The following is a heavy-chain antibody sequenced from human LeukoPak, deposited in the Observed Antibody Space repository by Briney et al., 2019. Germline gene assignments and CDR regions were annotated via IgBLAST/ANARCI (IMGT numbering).Heavy chain of an antibody. V-gene: IGHV3-23*01. J-gene: IGHJ3*02. CDR3: AKDYGYNPHWGNDAFDI. D-gene: IGHD5-24*01. CDR2: IGGSGGST. CDR1: GLTLSSFA. Sequence: PGGSLRLPCAPSGLTLSSFALTGVPQAPGKGREGVPAIGGSGGSTYYADSVKGRFTISRDNSKNTLYLQMNSLRAEDTAVYYCAKDYGYNPHWGNDAFDIWGQGTMVTVSS.